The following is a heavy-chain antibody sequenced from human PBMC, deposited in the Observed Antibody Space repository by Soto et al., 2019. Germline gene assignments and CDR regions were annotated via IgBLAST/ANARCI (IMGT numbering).Heavy chain of an antibody. D-gene: IGHD3-10*01. CDR2: VHDSWGS. CDR1: GGSISNYY. Sequence: SETLSLTCTVSGGSISNYYWSWFRQTPGKGLEWIGYVHDSWGSNYNPSLKSRVVMSIDKSKNQFSLNLNSVTAADTAVYYCASKFGELLADAFDIWGQGTMVTVSS. V-gene: IGHV4-59*12. CDR3: ASKFGELLADAFDI. J-gene: IGHJ3*02.